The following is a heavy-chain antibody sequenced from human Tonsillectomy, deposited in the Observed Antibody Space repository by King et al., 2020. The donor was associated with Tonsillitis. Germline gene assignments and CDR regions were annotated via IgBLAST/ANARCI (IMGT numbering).Heavy chain of an antibody. Sequence: LQLQESGPGLVKPSQTLSLTCTVSGGSISSGSYYWSWIRQPAGKGLEWIGRIYTSGSTKYNSSLKSRVTISVDTSKNQFSLKLSSVTAADPAVYYCARSTGYYVAFDIWGQGTMVTVSS. D-gene: IGHD3-9*01. CDR1: GGSISSGSYY. V-gene: IGHV4-61*02. CDR2: IYTSGST. J-gene: IGHJ3*02. CDR3: ARSTGYYVAFDI.